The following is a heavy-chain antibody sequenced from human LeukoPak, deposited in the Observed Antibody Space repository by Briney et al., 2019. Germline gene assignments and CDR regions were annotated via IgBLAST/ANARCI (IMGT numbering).Heavy chain of an antibody. V-gene: IGHV3-7*05. CDR1: GFTFSSYW. CDR2: IKRDGSEK. Sequence: GGSLRLSCAASGFTFSSYWMSWVRQAPGRRLEWVANIKRDGSEKYYVDSVKGRFTISRDSAKNSLYLQMNSLRAEDTAVYYSARDTDLDYRGQGTLVTVSS. CDR3: ARDTDLDY. D-gene: IGHD4-17*01. J-gene: IGHJ4*02.